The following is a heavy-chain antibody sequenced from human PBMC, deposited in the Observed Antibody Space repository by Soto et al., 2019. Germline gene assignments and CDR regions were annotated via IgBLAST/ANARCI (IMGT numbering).Heavy chain of an antibody. V-gene: IGHV4-30-4*01. D-gene: IGHD3-3*01. CDR2: IYYIGNT. CDR3: SWDLWSVSAYYDKGLDV. CDR1: GGSISSGDYY. J-gene: IGHJ6*04. Sequence: QVQLQESGPGLVKPSQTLSLTCTVSGGSISSGDYYWSWIRPPPGKGLEYIGYIYYIGNTYYNPSIKSRVTLSMDMFKNKFSLKLSSVTAADTAVYYCSWDLWSVSAYYDKGLDVWGKGATVTVST.